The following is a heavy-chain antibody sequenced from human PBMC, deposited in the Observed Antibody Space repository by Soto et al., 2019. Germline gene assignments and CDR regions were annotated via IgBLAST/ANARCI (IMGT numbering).Heavy chain of an antibody. Sequence: GGSLRLSCAASGFTFISYAMSWVRQAPGKGLEWVSAISGSGGSTYYADSVKGRFTISRDNSKNTLYLQMNSLRAEDTAVYYCAKDLGGDYLFDDWGQGTLVTVSS. D-gene: IGHD4-17*01. J-gene: IGHJ4*02. CDR1: GFTFISYA. V-gene: IGHV3-23*01. CDR3: AKDLGGDYLFDD. CDR2: ISGSGGST.